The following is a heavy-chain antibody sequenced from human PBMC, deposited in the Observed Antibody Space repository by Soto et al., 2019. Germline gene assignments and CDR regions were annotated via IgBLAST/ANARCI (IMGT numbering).Heavy chain of an antibody. CDR3: ARRGDYYDSSGYPLRGAFDI. J-gene: IGHJ3*02. V-gene: IGHV1-46*01. Sequence: GASMKVSCNASGYTFTSYYMHWVRQAPGQRLECIGIMNPSGGSTSYAQKFQGRVTMTRDTSTSTVYMELSSLRSEDTAVYYCARRGDYYDSSGYPLRGAFDIWGQGTIVTVSS. CDR1: GYTFTSYY. D-gene: IGHD3-22*01. CDR2: MNPSGGST.